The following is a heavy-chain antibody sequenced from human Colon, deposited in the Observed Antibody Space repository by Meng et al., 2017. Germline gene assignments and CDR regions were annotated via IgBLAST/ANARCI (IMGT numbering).Heavy chain of an antibody. V-gene: IGHV4-4*02. CDR1: GGSISSYNC. D-gene: IGHD6-19*01. CDR2: IDLGGTP. J-gene: IGHJ4*02. Sequence: HLLESCPGMLEPSGTLSVHCAISGGSISSYNCWSWVRQPPGKGLEWIGQIDLGGTPYYNPSLDSRVIMSLDKSQNQLSLRLTSVAAADTAVYYCARHGGWHFDYWGQGALVTVSS. CDR3: ARHGGWHFDY.